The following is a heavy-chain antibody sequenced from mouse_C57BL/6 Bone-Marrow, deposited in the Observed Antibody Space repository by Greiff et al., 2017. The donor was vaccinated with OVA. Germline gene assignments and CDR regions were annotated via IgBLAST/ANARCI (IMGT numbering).Heavy chain of an antibody. Sequence: VQLKQSGPGLVAPSQSLSITCTVSGFSLTSYAISWVRQPPGKGLEWLGVIWTGGGTNYNSALKSRLSISKDNSKSQVFLKMNRLQTDDTARYYCARTYINLYYAMDYWGQGTSVTVSS. CDR2: IWTGGGT. CDR1: GFSLTSYA. D-gene: IGHD2-5*01. V-gene: IGHV2-9-1*01. CDR3: ARTYINLYYAMDY. J-gene: IGHJ4*01.